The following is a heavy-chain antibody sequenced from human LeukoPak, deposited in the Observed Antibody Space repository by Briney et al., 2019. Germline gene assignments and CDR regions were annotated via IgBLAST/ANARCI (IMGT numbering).Heavy chain of an antibody. V-gene: IGHV3-13*01. CDR3: ARATYYYDSSGYYWYYFDY. CDR2: IGTAGDT. J-gene: IGHJ4*02. D-gene: IGHD3-22*01. CDR1: GFTFSSYD. Sequence: GGSLRLSCAASGFTFSSYDMHWVRQATGKGLEWVSAIGTAGDTYYPGSVKGRFTISRENAKNSLYLQMNSLRAGDTAVYYCARATYYYDSSGYYWYYFDYWGQGTLVTVSS.